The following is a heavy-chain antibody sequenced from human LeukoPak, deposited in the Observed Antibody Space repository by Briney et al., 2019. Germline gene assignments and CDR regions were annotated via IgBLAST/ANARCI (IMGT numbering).Heavy chain of an antibody. J-gene: IGHJ4*02. D-gene: IGHD2-2*01. Sequence: GGSLRLSCAASGFMFMNCGMSWVRQAPGKGLEWVSSIYAGGTNTFVADSVKGRFTISRDNSKDTLYLQMNSLRDEDTAVYYCARPILRYCSSTSCPFDYWGQGTLVTVSS. V-gene: IGHV3-23*03. CDR3: ARPILRYCSSTSCPFDY. CDR1: GFMFMNCG. CDR2: IYAGGTNT.